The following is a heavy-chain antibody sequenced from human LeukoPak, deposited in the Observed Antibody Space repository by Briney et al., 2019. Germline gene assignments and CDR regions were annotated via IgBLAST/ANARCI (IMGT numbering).Heavy chain of an antibody. V-gene: IGHV4-34*01. D-gene: IGHD6-19*01. CDR3: ARVMIVVAGISDY. CDR1: GGSFSGYY. Sequence: SETLSLTCAVYGGSFSGYYWSWIRQPPGKGLEWIGEINHSGSTNYNPSLKSRVTISVDTSKNQFSLKLSSVTAADTAVYYCARVMIVVAGISDYWGQGTLVTVSS. CDR2: INHSGST. J-gene: IGHJ4*02.